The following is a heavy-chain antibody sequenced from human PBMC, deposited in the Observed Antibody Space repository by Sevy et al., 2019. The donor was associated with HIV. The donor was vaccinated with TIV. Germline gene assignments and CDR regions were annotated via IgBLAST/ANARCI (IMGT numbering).Heavy chain of an antibody. CDR2: IKQDGSEK. CDR3: VAQGYSSGWSKFDY. D-gene: IGHD6-19*01. Sequence: GGSLRLSCAASGFTFSSYWMSWVRQAPGKGLEWVANIKQDGSEKYYVDSVKGRFTISRDNAKNSLYLQMNSLRGEDTAVYYCVAQGYSSGWSKFDYWGQGTLVTVSS. J-gene: IGHJ4*02. CDR1: GFTFSSYW. V-gene: IGHV3-7*01.